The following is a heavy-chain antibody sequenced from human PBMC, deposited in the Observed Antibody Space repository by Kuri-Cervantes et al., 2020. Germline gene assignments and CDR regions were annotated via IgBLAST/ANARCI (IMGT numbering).Heavy chain of an antibody. CDR3: ARVGRSTRPGY. CDR2: ISSGETI. V-gene: IGHV3-48*03. CDR1: GFTFSSYA. Sequence: GESLKISCAASGFTFSSYAMSWVRQAPGKGLEWVSYISSGETISYADSVKGRFTISRDNAKNSLYLQMNSLRGEDTAVYYCARVGRSTRPGYWGQGTLVTVSS. D-gene: IGHD6-6*01. J-gene: IGHJ4*02.